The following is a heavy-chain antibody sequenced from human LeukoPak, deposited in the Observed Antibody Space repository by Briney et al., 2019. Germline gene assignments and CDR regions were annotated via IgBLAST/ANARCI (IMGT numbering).Heavy chain of an antibody. CDR3: ARDEGVDASGYYSYWYFDL. D-gene: IGHD3-22*01. V-gene: IGHV4-61*08. CDR1: GGSISSGGYF. Sequence: PSETLSLTCTVSGGSISSGGYFWTWIRQHPGKGLEWIGYIYYSGSTNYNPSLKSRVTISVDTSKNQFSLKLSSVTAADTAVYYCARDEGVDASGYYSYWYFDLWGRGTLVTVSS. J-gene: IGHJ2*01. CDR2: IYYSGST.